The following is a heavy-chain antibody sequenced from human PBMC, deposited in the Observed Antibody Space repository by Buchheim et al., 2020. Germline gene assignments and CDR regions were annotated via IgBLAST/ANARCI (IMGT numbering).Heavy chain of an antibody. V-gene: IGHV4-59*01. D-gene: IGHD1-7*01. Sequence: QVQLQESGPGLVKPSETLSLTCTVSGGSISSYYWSWIRQPPGKGLEWIGYIYYSGSTNYNPSLKSRVTISVETSKNQFSLKLSSVTAADTAVYYRARGPGDWNYRSPYNYYYYYGMDVWGQGTT. CDR2: IYYSGST. CDR1: GGSISSYY. CDR3: ARGPGDWNYRSPYNYYYYYGMDV. J-gene: IGHJ6*02.